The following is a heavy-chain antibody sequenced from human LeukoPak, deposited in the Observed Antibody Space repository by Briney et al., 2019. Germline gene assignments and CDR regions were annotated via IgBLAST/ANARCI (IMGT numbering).Heavy chain of an antibody. Sequence: GGSLRLSCAASGFTFSSYSMNWVRQAPGKGLEWVSSTSSSSSYKYYADSMKGRFTISRNTEKNSLYMQMTGTRAEDAALYYCARLDFYVFWSGIDYWGQGTLVTVSS. CDR3: ARLDFYVFWSGIDY. CDR2: TSSSSSYK. J-gene: IGHJ4*02. D-gene: IGHD3-3*01. CDR1: GFTFSSYS. V-gene: IGHV3-21*04.